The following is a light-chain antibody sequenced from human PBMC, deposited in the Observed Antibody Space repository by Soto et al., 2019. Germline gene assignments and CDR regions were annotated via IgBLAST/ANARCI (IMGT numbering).Light chain of an antibody. J-gene: IGKJ2*01. V-gene: IGKV3-15*01. CDR1: QSVSRT. Sequence: EIVMTQSPASLSVSPGERATLSCRASQSVSRTLAWYQQKPGQAPRLLIYGASTRATGIPARFSGRGSGTDFTLTISSLQSEDFAVYYCQQYDSWRYTFGQVTKLEIK. CDR3: QQYDSWRYT. CDR2: GAS.